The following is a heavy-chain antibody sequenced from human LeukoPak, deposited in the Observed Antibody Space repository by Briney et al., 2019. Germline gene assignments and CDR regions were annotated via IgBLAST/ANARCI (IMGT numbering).Heavy chain of an antibody. CDR3: ARGHDY. CDR1: GGSISGSHYY. CDR2: INYSGNR. Sequence: SETLSLTCTVSGGSISGSHYYWAWIRQPPGKGLEWIGMINYSGNRYYNPSLWSRVTISVDTSTNQFSLNLNSVTAADTAVYYCARGHDYCGQGTLVAVSS. V-gene: IGHV4-39*01. J-gene: IGHJ4*02.